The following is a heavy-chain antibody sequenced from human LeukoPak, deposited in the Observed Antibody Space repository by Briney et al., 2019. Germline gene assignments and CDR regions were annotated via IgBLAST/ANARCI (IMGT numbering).Heavy chain of an antibody. D-gene: IGHD5-18*01. Sequence: GASLQISCKGSGYSFTSYWIGWVRQMPGKGLEWMGIIYPGDSDTRYSPSFQGQVTISADKSISTAYLQWSSLKASDTAMYYCARRGGGRGYSYGSPQVHDYFDYWGQGTLVTVSS. CDR3: ARRGGGRGYSYGSPQVHDYFDY. J-gene: IGHJ4*02. CDR2: IYPGDSDT. CDR1: GYSFTSYW. V-gene: IGHV5-51*01.